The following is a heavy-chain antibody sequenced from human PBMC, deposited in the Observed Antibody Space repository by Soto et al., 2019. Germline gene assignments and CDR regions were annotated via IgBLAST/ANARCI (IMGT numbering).Heavy chain of an antibody. CDR2: ISGSGGST. V-gene: IGHV3-23*01. CDR3: SKDGGAGPDSFHP. CDR1: GFTFSSYA. J-gene: IGHJ5*02. Sequence: GESLKISCAASGFTFSSYAMSWVRQAPGKGQEWVSAISGSGGSTYYADSVKGRFTISRDNSKNTLYLQMNSLRAEDTAVYYYSKDGGAGPDSFHPRGQATLVTLSS. D-gene: IGHD6-25*01.